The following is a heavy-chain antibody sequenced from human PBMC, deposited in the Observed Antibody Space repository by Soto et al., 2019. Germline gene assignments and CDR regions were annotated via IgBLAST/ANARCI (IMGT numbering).Heavy chain of an antibody. V-gene: IGHV3-15*05. CDR1: GFTFINAR. Sequence: EVQLVESGGGLVKPGGSLRLSCVASGFTFINARMSWVRQAPGKGLEWVGRIKSNSDGGTTDYPAPVKGRFTISRDDSKDTVFLQMNSLKVEDTAVYYCAKGAHYHGSGNYFPLDYWGQGSLVTVSS. CDR3: AKGAHYHGSGNYFPLDY. D-gene: IGHD3-10*01. J-gene: IGHJ4*02. CDR2: IKSNSDGGTT.